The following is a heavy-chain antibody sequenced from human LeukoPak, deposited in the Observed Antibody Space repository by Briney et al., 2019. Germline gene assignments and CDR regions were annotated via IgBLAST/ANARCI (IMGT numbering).Heavy chain of an antibody. Sequence: PGGSLRLSCAASGFTFSSYWMSWVRQAPGKGLEWVANIKQDGSEKYYVDSVKGRFTISRDNAKNSLYLQMNSLRAKDTAVYYCARVRGYYDSSGYYYRDHYFDYWGQGTLVTVSS. CDR2: IKQDGSEK. D-gene: IGHD3-22*01. CDR3: ARVRGYYDSSGYYYRDHYFDY. V-gene: IGHV3-7*01. J-gene: IGHJ4*02. CDR1: GFTFSSYW.